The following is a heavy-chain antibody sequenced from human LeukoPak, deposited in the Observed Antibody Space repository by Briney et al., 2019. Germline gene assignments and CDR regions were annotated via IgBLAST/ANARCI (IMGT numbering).Heavy chain of an antibody. CDR2: ISGSGGST. V-gene: IGHV3-23*01. CDR1: GFTFSSYA. CDR3: AKVGSIAAHYYYYYMDV. Sequence: GGSLRLSCAASGFTFSSYAMSWVRQAPGKGLEWVSAISGSGGSTYYADSVKGRFTISKDNSKNTLYLQMNSLRAEDTAVYYCAKVGSIAAHYYYYYMDVWGKGTTVTVSS. J-gene: IGHJ6*03. D-gene: IGHD6-6*01.